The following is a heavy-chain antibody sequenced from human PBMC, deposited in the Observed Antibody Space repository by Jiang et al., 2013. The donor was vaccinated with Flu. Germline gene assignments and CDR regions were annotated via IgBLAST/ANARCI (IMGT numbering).Heavy chain of an antibody. J-gene: IGHJ2*01. CDR1: GYTFTSYG. CDR3: ARDWGKNYGGNSPYWYFDL. Sequence: GAEVKKPGASVKVSCKASGYTFTSYGISWVRQAPGQGLEWMGWISAYNGNTNYAQKLQGRVTMTTDTSTSTAYMELRSLRSDDTAVYYCARDWGKNYGGNSPYWYFDLWGRGTLVTVSS. CDR2: ISAYNGNT. D-gene: IGHD4-23*01. V-gene: IGHV1-18*01.